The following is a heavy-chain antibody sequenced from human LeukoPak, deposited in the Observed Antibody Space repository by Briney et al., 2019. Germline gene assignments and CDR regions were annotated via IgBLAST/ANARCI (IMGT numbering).Heavy chain of an antibody. D-gene: IGHD6-6*01. Sequence: GGSLRLSCSASGFTFNSYPVHWVRQAPGKGLEYVSGISRNGGSTYYADSVKGRFTISRDNSKNTLYLQMSSLRAEDTAVYYCVRGRPSSYWGQGTLVTVSS. J-gene: IGHJ4*02. V-gene: IGHV3-64D*06. CDR3: VRGRPSSY. CDR1: GFTFNSYP. CDR2: ISRNGGST.